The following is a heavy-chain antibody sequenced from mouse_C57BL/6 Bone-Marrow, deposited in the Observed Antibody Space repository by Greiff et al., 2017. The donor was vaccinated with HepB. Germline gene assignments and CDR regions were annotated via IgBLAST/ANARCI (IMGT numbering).Heavy chain of an antibody. Sequence: VQLQQSGAELVKPGASVKISCKASGYAFSSYWMNWVKQRPGKGLEWIGQIYPGDGDTNYNRKFKGKATLTADKSSSTAYMQRSSLTSEDSAVYFCARGRGNYGSTMDFWGQRTSVSVSS. CDR3: ARGRGNYGSTMDF. D-gene: IGHD1-1*01. CDR2: IYPGDGDT. CDR1: GYAFSSYW. J-gene: IGHJ4*01. V-gene: IGHV1-80*01.